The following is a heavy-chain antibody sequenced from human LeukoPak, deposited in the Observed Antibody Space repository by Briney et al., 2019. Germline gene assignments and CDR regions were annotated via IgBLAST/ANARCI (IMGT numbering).Heavy chain of an antibody. Sequence: GGSLRLSCAASGFTFSSYAMSWVRPAPGKGLEWVSAISGSGGSTYYADSVKGRFTISRDNSKNTLYLQMNSLRAEDTAVYHCAKGRAKWTAMVFDYWGQGTLVTVSS. D-gene: IGHD5-18*01. CDR2: ISGSGGST. CDR1: GFTFSSYA. CDR3: AKGRAKWTAMVFDY. V-gene: IGHV3-23*01. J-gene: IGHJ4*02.